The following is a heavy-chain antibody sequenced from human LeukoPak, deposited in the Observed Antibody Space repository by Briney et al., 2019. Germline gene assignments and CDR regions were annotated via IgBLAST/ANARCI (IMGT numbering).Heavy chain of an antibody. V-gene: IGHV5-51*01. Sequence: GESLKISCRGSGCSFTSYWIGWVRQMPGKGLEWMGIIYPGDSDTRYSASFQGRVTISADKSISTAYLQWSSLKASDTAMYYCPRRVTNWNDAQYYFDYWGQGTLVTVSS. J-gene: IGHJ4*02. CDR1: GCSFTSYW. D-gene: IGHD1-1*01. CDR3: PRRVTNWNDAQYYFDY. CDR2: IYPGDSDT.